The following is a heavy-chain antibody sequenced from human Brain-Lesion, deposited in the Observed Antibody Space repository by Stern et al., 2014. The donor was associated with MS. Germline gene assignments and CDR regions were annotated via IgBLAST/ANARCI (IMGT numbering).Heavy chain of an antibody. D-gene: IGHD6-13*01. V-gene: IGHV3-7*01. J-gene: IGHJ4*02. CDR2: IKQDGSEK. Sequence: VQLVESGGGLVQPGGSLRLSCAASGFTFNNYWMTWVRQAPGKGLEWVANIKQDGSEKFYVNSVKGRFTISRDNAKNSLYLQMNALKAEDTAVYYCARDDTSSSWYNYWGQGTRVTVS. CDR1: GFTFNNYW. CDR3: ARDDTSSSWYNY.